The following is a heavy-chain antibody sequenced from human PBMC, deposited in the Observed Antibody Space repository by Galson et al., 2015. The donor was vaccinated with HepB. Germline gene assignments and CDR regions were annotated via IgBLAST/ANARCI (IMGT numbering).Heavy chain of an antibody. CDR3: ARDPVYYYGSGSYEGFEY. D-gene: IGHD3-10*01. CDR2: ISGYNGDT. J-gene: IGHJ4*02. CDR1: GYTFTSYG. Sequence: SVKVSCKASGYTFTSYGISWVRQAPGQGLEWMGWISGYNGDTNYAQNLQGRVTMTTDTSTSTAYMELRSLRSDDTAVYYCARDPVYYYGSGSYEGFEYWGQGTLVTVSS. V-gene: IGHV1-18*04.